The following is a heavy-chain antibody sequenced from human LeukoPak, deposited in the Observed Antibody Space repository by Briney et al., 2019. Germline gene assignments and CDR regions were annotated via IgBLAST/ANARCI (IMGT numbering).Heavy chain of an antibody. V-gene: IGHV3-30*03. CDR1: GVTCRNYG. Sequence: GRSLRLSCAASGVTCRNYGMHWVREGPGKGRGRVAVISYDGRNKYYADSVKGRYTISRDNSKSTLYLQMNSLRAEDTALYYCATAGPYDTSCWDAFDIWGQGTMVTVSS. J-gene: IGHJ3*02. CDR2: ISYDGRNK. D-gene: IGHD3-22*01. CDR3: ATAGPYDTSCWDAFDI.